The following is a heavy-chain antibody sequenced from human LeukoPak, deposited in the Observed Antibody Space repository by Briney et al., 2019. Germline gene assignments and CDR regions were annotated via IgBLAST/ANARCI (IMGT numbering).Heavy chain of an antibody. CDR2: ISAYNGNT. CDR1: GYTFTSYG. CDR3: ARERPITYYYDSSGYYWDY. V-gene: IGHV1-18*01. Sequence: ASVKVSCKASGYTFTSYGISWVRQAPGQGLEWMGWISAYNGNTNYAQKLQGRVTMTTDTSTSTAYMELRSLRSDDTAVYYCARERPITYYYDSSGYYWDYWGQGTLVTVSS. D-gene: IGHD3-22*01. J-gene: IGHJ4*02.